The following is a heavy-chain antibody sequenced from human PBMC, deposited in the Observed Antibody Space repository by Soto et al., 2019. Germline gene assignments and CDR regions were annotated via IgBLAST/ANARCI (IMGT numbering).Heavy chain of an antibody. CDR2: INPKSGAT. CDR3: ARDGLYDIGDPGWLDP. CDR1: GYTFTGYF. D-gene: IGHD3-22*01. Sequence: QAQLVQSGAEVKKPGASVKVSCEASGYTFTGYFMHWVRQAPGQGLEWMGWINPKSGATKYAQKFQGRVIMTRDTSISTVYMEVIRLRYDDTAVYYCARDGLYDIGDPGWLDPWGQGTPVTVAS. J-gene: IGHJ5*02. V-gene: IGHV1-2*02.